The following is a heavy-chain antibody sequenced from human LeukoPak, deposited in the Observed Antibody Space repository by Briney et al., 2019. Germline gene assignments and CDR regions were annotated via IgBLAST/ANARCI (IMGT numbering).Heavy chain of an antibody. J-gene: IGHJ4*02. CDR1: GYTFTSYD. CDR3: ARAEYSSGWYISSPDY. D-gene: IGHD6-19*01. Sequence: ASVKVSCKASGYTFTSYDINWVRQAPGQGLEWMGIINPSGGSTSYAQKFQGRVTMTRDMSTSTVYMELSSLRSEDTAVYYCARAEYSSGWYISSPDYWGQGTLVTVSS. CDR2: INPSGGST. V-gene: IGHV1-46*01.